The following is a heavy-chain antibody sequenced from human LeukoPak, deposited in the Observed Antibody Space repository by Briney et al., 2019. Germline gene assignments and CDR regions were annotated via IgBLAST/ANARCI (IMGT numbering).Heavy chain of an antibody. CDR1: GFTFSSYA. V-gene: IGHV3-30*04. J-gene: IGHJ4*02. D-gene: IGHD5-24*01. Sequence: PGGSLRLSCAASGFTFSSYAMHWVRQAPGKGLEWVAVISYDGSNKYYADSVKGRFTISRDNAKNSLYLQMNSLRAEDTAVYYCAGVEMATTTIDYWGQGTLVTVSS. CDR2: ISYDGSNK. CDR3: AGVEMATTTIDY.